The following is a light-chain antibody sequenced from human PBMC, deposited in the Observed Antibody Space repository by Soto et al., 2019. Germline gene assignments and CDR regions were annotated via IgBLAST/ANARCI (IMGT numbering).Light chain of an antibody. CDR1: SSDVGAYKY. V-gene: IGLV2-14*03. CDR3: SSFTGTTTLDF. CDR2: GVS. J-gene: IGLJ1*01. Sequence: QSALTQPASVSGSPGQSITISCTGTSSDVGAYKYVSWYQQHPGKVPKLIIYGVSNRPSGVSNRFSGSKSGNTAFLTISGLQPEDEADYYCSSFTGTTTLDFFGTGTK.